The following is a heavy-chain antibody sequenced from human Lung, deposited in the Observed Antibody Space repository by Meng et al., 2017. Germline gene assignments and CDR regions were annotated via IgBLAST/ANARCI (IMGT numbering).Heavy chain of an antibody. D-gene: IGHD1-26*01. Sequence: VQLGGAGGGFVQPGGSLRLSCAAAGFTFSSYWMHWVRQTAGKGLVWVSRINTDGTTTTYADSVKGRFTISRDNAKNTLYLQMNSLRGEDTAVYYCARDVAGRGGYWGQGTLVTVSS. V-gene: IGHV3-74*01. CDR2: INTDGTTT. CDR1: GFTFSSYW. J-gene: IGHJ4*02. CDR3: ARDVAGRGGY.